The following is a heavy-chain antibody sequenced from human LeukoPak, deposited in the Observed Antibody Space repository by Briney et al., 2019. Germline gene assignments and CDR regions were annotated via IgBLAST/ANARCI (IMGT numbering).Heavy chain of an antibody. CDR3: ARALNDYGSGSLDY. V-gene: IGHV3-30-3*01. CDR1: GFTFSSYA. J-gene: IGHJ4*02. CDR2: ISYDGSNK. Sequence: GGSLRLSCAASGFTFSSYAMHWVRQAPGKGLEWVAVISYDGSNKYYADSVKGRFTISRDNSKNTLYLQMNSLRAEDTAVYYCARALNDYGSGSLDYWGQGTLVTVSS. D-gene: IGHD3-10*01.